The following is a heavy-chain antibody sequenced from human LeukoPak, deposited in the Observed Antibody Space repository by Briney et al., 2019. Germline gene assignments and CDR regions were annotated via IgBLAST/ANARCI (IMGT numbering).Heavy chain of an antibody. CDR1: GFAFSNYE. CDR3: ATGEYYFDF. D-gene: IGHD3-16*01. CDR2: ISDSGHDT. Sequence: GGSLRLSCAASGFAFSNYEMNWVRQAPGKGLEWVSTISDSGHDTSYADSVKGRFTISRDNSKNTLYLQMSSLRAEDTALYYCATGEYYFDFWGQGTLVTVSS. V-gene: IGHV3-23*01. J-gene: IGHJ4*02.